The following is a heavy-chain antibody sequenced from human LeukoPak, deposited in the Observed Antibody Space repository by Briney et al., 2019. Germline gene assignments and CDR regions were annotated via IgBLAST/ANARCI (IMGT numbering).Heavy chain of an antibody. D-gene: IGHD6-19*01. Sequence: GGSLRLSCAASGFIVSTTYMSWVRQAPGKGLEWVSVIYSDGSTYYADSVKGRFTISRDSSKNTLYLQMNRLRAEDTAVYYCARGDGGSGRGWFDPWGQGTLVTVSS. V-gene: IGHV3-53*01. CDR1: GFIVSTTY. CDR3: ARGDGGSGRGWFDP. J-gene: IGHJ5*02. CDR2: IYSDGST.